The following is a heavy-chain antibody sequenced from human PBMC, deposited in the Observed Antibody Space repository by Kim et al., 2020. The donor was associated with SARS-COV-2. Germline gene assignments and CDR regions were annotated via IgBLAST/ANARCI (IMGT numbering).Heavy chain of an antibody. Sequence: GGSLRLSCAASGFTFSDYYMSWIRQAPGKGLEWVSYISSSGSTIYYADSVKGRFTISRDNAKNSLYLQMNSLRAEDTAVYYCARVRGAAGPFYYYYYGMDVWAKGPRSPSP. CDR3: ARVRGAAGPFYYYYYGMDV. V-gene: IGHV3-11*01. CDR2: ISSSGSTI. J-gene: IGHJ6*02. D-gene: IGHD6-13*01. CDR1: GFTFSDYY.